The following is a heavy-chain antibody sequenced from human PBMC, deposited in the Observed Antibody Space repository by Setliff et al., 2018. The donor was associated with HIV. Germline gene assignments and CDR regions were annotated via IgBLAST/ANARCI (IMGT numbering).Heavy chain of an antibody. J-gene: IGHJ5*02. Sequence: ASVKVSCKASGYTFSQYPMHWVRQAPGQRPEWMGWINTGNGNTKYSQIFRDRVTFTRDTSADTVYMEVSSLRSEDTAVYYCASDRCDSVACYLYNWFDPWGQGTLVTVSS. V-gene: IGHV1-3*04. CDR3: ASDRCDSVACYLYNWFDP. CDR2: INTGNGNT. CDR1: GYTFSQYP. D-gene: IGHD3-22*01.